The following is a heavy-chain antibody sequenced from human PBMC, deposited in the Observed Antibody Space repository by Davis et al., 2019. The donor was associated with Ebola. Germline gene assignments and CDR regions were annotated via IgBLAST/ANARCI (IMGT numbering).Heavy chain of an antibody. Sequence: SVKVSCKASGGTFSSYAISWVRQAPGQGLEWMGGIIPIFGTANYAQKFQGRVTITADESTSTAYMELSSLRSEDTAVYYCARESGPERLFDPWGQGTLVTVSS. CDR2: IIPIFGTA. J-gene: IGHJ5*02. V-gene: IGHV1-69*13. CDR3: ARESGPERLFDP. CDR1: GGTFSSYA.